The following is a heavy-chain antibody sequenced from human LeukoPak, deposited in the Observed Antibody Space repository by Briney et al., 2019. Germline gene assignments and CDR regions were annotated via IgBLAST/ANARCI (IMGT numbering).Heavy chain of an antibody. V-gene: IGHV1-69*04. CDR1: GGTFSSYA. CDR2: IIPILGIA. J-gene: IGHJ6*02. CDR3: ARGRRITMVRGASPYYYYGMDV. D-gene: IGHD3-10*01. Sequence: SVKVSCKASGGTFSSYAISWVRQAPGQGLEWMGMIIPILGIANYAQKFQGRVTITADKSTCTAYMELSSLRSEDTAVYYCARGRRITMVRGASPYYYYGMDVWGQGTTVTVSS.